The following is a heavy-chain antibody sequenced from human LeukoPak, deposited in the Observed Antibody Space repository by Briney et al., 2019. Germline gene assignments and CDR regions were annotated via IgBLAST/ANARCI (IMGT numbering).Heavy chain of an antibody. CDR3: ARGYSGNYHTAY. D-gene: IGHD1-26*01. CDR2: INTNGSST. V-gene: IGHV3-74*01. Sequence: GGSLRLSCEVSGFTFSNYWMHWVRQAPGKGLVWVSRINTNGSSTTYADSVKGRFTISRDNAKNTLNLQMNSLRTEDTAVYYCARGYSGNYHTAYWGQGTLVTVSS. CDR1: GFTFSNYW. J-gene: IGHJ4*02.